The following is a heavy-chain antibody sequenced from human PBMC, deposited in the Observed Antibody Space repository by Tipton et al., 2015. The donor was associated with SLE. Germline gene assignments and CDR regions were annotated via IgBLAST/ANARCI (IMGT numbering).Heavy chain of an antibody. CDR1: GGSFSGYY. V-gene: IGHV4-34*01. CDR3: TRGPESRPLYYDIFTGLDY. J-gene: IGHJ4*02. Sequence: TLSLTCAVYGGSFSGYYWSWIRQPPGKGLEWIGEINHSGSTNYNPSLKSRVTISVDTSKNQFSLKLSSVTAADTAVYYCTRGPESRPLYYDIFTGLDYWGQGTLVTVSS. CDR2: INHSGST. D-gene: IGHD3-9*01.